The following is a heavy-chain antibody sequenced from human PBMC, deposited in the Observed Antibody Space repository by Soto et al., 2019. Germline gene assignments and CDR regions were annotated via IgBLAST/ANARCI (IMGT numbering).Heavy chain of an antibody. V-gene: IGHV4-39*01. Sequence: QLQLQESGPGLVKPSETLSLTCTVSGGSTSSVSYYWGWIRQPPGKGLEWIVSIYYSGSTYYNPSLKRRVTIPPETSKNQSSPKLSSVTAANTAVYYCARHPAPTVTPNHLFGYWGQGTLVTVSS. D-gene: IGHD4-17*01. CDR1: GGSTSSVSYY. CDR3: ARHPAPTVTPNHLFGY. J-gene: IGHJ4*02. CDR2: IYYSGST.